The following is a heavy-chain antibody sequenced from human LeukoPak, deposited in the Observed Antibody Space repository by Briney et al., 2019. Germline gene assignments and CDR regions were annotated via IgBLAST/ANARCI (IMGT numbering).Heavy chain of an antibody. CDR2: IKQDGSEK. CDR1: GFTFSSYW. J-gene: IGHJ4*02. D-gene: IGHD2-2*03. CDR3: AREMDIVVVPAAPFDY. V-gene: IGHV3-7*03. Sequence: GGSLRLSCAASGFTFSSYWMSWVRQAPGKGLEWVTNIKQDGSEKYYVDSVKGRFTISRDNAKNSLYLQMNSLRAEDTAAYYCAREMDIVVVPAAPFDYWGQGTLVTVSS.